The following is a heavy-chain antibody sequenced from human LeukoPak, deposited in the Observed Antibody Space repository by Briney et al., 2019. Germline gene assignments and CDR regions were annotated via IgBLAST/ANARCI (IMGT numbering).Heavy chain of an antibody. D-gene: IGHD5-12*01. J-gene: IGHJ2*01. V-gene: IGHV3-15*01. CDR3: ITDGYREVATIGYWYFHL. CDR2: IKGKADGGTT. Sequence: GGSLRLSCAASGFTFSSYTMNWVRQAPGKGLEWVGRIKGKADGGTTDYAAPVKGRFTISRDDSKNTLYLQMNSLKTEDTAVYYCITDGYREVATIGYWYFHLWGRGTLVTVSS. CDR1: GFTFSSYT.